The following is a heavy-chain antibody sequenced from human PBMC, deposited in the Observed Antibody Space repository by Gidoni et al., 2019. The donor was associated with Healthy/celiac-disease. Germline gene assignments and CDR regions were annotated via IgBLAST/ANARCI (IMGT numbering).Heavy chain of an antibody. Sequence: EVQLVESGGGLVQPGRSLRLSCAASGFTFDDYAMHWVRQAPGKGLEWVSGISWNSGSIAYADSVKGRFTISRDSAKNSLYLQMNSLRPEDTALYYCAKDKKYDILTGNFDYWGQGTLVTVSS. J-gene: IGHJ4*02. CDR1: GFTFDDYA. CDR3: AKDKKYDILTGNFDY. CDR2: ISWNSGSI. V-gene: IGHV3-9*01. D-gene: IGHD3-9*01.